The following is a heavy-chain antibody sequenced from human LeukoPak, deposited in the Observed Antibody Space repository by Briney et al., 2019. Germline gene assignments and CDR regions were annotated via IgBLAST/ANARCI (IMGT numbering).Heavy chain of an antibody. V-gene: IGHV3-23*01. D-gene: IGHD3-22*01. CDR2: IAGSGSRT. CDR3: AHVREYEHYYQSSGYYYNAFDI. J-gene: IGHJ3*02. Sequence: GGSLRLSCAACSLTLASYATSWVRQAPGKGLEWVSSIAGSGSRTDYADSVKGRFTISRDNSENTLFLQMNSLRPEDTAVYSRAHVREYEHYYQSSGYYYNAFDIWGQGTTVTVSS. CDR1: SLTLASYA.